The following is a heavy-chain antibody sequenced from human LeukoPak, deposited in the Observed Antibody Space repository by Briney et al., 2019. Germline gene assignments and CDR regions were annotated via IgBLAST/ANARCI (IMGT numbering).Heavy chain of an antibody. J-gene: IGHJ3*02. CDR1: GYTFTGHY. Sequence: ASVKVSCKASGYTFTGHYMHWVRQAPGQGLEWMGRINPNSGGTNYAQKFQGRVTMTRDTSISTAYMELSRLRSDDTAVYYCARGRGRDGYNHDAFDIWGQGTMVTVSS. CDR3: ARGRGRDGYNHDAFDI. D-gene: IGHD5-24*01. CDR2: INPNSGGT. V-gene: IGHV1-2*06.